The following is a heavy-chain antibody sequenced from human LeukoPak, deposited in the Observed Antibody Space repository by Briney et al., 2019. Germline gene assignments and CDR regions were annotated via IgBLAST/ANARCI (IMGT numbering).Heavy chain of an antibody. CDR1: GFTFSSYG. CDR2: IWYDGCNK. CDR3: ARRKKDGSGSYYYYMDV. V-gene: IGHV3-33*01. J-gene: IGHJ6*03. Sequence: GGSLRLSCAASGFTFSSYGMHWVRQAPGKGLEWVAVIWYDGCNKYYADSVKGRFTISRDNSKNTLYLQMNSLRAEDTAVYYCARRKKDGSGSYYYYMDVWGKGTTVTVSS. D-gene: IGHD3-10*01.